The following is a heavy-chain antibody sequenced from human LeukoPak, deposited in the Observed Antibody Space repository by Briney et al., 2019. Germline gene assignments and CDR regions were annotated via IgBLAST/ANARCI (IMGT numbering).Heavy chain of an antibody. CDR1: GGSITTYH. CDR2: IYNSGSA. D-gene: IGHD6-19*01. CDR3: ARAPVTGHWYFDL. J-gene: IGHJ2*01. Sequence: SETLSLTCSVSGGSITTYHWSWIRQPPGKGLEWIGYIYNSGSANYKPSLKSRLTISVDTSKNHFSPKLNSVTAADTAVYYCARAPVTGHWYFDLWGRGTLVTVSS. V-gene: IGHV4-59*01.